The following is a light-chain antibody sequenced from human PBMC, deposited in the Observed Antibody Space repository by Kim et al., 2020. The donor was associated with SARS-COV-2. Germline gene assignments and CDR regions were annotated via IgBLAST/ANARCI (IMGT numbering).Light chain of an antibody. CDR2: YDS. CDR1: SIGSKS. CDR3: QVWDSSSDHRVV. J-gene: IGLJ2*01. Sequence: PGKTARVSCGGNSIGSKSVQWYQQKSGQAPVLVMYYDSDRPSGIPERFSGSNSGNTANLTISRVEAGDEADYYCQVWDSSSDHRVVFGGGTQLTVL. V-gene: IGLV3-21*04.